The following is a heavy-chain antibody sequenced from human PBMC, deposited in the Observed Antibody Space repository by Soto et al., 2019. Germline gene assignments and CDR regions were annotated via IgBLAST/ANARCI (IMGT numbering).Heavy chain of an antibody. J-gene: IGHJ6*02. Sequence: PSETLSLTCGVYGGSFSCYYWIWIRQPPGKGLEWIGEINHSGSTNYNPSLKSRVTISVDTSKNQFSLKLSSVTAADTAVYYCARYAVSGWYGGYYYYGMDVWGQGTTVTVSS. CDR2: INHSGST. D-gene: IGHD6-19*01. CDR3: ARYAVSGWYGGYYYYGMDV. CDR1: GGSFSCYY. V-gene: IGHV4-34*01.